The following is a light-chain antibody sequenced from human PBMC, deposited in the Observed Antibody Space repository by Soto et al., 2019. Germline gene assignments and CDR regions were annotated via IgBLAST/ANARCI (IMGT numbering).Light chain of an antibody. CDR1: QSVSSSY. Sequence: EIVVSVSPATLSLSQGARATLSCRASQSVSSSYLAWYQQKPGQAPRLLMYEASTRATGIPARFSGGGSGTDFTLTISSLEPDDLAVYYCQHRSGYPWTFGQGTKVDI. V-gene: IGKV3D-20*02. CDR3: QHRSGYPWT. J-gene: IGKJ1*01. CDR2: EAS.